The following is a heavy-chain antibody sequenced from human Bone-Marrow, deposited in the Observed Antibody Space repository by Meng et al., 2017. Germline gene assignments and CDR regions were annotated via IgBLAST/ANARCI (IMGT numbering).Heavy chain of an antibody. CDR2: INPKSGDT. V-gene: IGHV1-2*02. J-gene: IGHJ4*02. D-gene: IGHD2-21*01. CDR1: GYTFTGHY. CDR3: ARRVSTVGDLDY. Sequence: QVRLVQSGAEVKNPGASVKVSCKSSGYTFTGHYIYWVRQAPGQGLEWMGWINPKSGDTKYAQNFQGRVTLTRDTSISTAHMELSRLSSDDTAVYYCARRVSTVGDLDYWGQGTLVTVSS.